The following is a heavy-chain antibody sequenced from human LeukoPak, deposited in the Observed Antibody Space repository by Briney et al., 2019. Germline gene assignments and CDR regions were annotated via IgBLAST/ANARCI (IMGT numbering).Heavy chain of an antibody. CDR1: GGSISSGGYY. J-gene: IGHJ6*02. CDR2: INHSGST. CDR3: ARVRTSIGYGSGSYYNPSYYYYGMDV. V-gene: IGHV4-39*07. Sequence: SETLSLTCTVSGGSISSGGYYWSWIRQPPGKGLEWIGEINHSGSTNYNPSLKGRVTISVDTSKNQFSLKLSSVTAADTAVYYCARVRTSIGYGSGSYYNPSYYYYGMDVWGQGTTVTVSS. D-gene: IGHD3-10*01.